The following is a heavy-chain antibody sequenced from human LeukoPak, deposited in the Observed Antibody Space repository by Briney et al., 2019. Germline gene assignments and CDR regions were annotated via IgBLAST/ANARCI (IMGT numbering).Heavy chain of an antibody. D-gene: IGHD1-26*01. J-gene: IGHJ3*02. CDR1: GGSISSYY. Sequence: SETLSLTCTVSGGSISSYYWSWIRQPPGKGLEWIGYIYYSGSTNYNPSLKSRVTISVDASKNQFSLKLSSVTAADTAVYYCARRPIVGAAWAFDIWGQGTMVTVS. CDR3: ARRPIVGAAWAFDI. CDR2: IYYSGST. V-gene: IGHV4-59*08.